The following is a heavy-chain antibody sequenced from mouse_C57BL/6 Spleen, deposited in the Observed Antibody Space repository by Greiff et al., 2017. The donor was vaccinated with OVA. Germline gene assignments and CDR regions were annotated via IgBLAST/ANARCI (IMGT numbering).Heavy chain of an antibody. Sequence: QVQLQQPGAELVKPGASVKLSCKASGYTFTSYWMQWVKQRPGQGLEWIGEIDPSDSYTNYTQKFKGKATLTVDTSSRTDYMQLSSLTAEDSAVYYCARRRTYDGYLFDYWGTGTTLTVSS. J-gene: IGHJ2*01. CDR2: IDPSDSYT. D-gene: IGHD2-3*01. V-gene: IGHV1-50*01. CDR3: ARRRTYDGYLFDY. CDR1: GYTFTSYW.